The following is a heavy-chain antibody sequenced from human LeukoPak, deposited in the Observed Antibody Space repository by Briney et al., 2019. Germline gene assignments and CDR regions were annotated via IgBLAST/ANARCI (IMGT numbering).Heavy chain of an antibody. CDR1: GFTFSSYS. CDR3: ARARTSIAALDY. D-gene: IGHD6-6*01. Sequence: PGGSLRLSCAASGFTFSSYSMNWVRQAPGKGLEWVSSISSSSSYIYYADSVKGRFTISRDNAKNSLYLQMNSLRAEDTAVYYCARARTSIAALDYWGQGTLVTVS. J-gene: IGHJ4*02. V-gene: IGHV3-21*01. CDR2: ISSSSSYI.